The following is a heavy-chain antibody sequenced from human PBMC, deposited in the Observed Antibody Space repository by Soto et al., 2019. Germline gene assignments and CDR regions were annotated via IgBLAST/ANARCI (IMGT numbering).Heavy chain of an antibody. CDR1: GFTFSSYG. Sequence: SGGSLRLSCAASGFTFSSYGMHWVRQAPGKGLEWVAVISYDGSNKYYADSVKGRFTISRDNSKKTLYLQMISLRAEDTAVYYCAKDLRSGRDYGDYDGKDYWGQGTLVTVSS. CDR2: ISYDGSNK. CDR3: AKDLRSGRDYGDYDGKDY. D-gene: IGHD4-17*01. J-gene: IGHJ4*02. V-gene: IGHV3-30*18.